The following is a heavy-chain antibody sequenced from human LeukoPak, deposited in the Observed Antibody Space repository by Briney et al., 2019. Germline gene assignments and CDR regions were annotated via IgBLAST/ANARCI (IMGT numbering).Heavy chain of an antibody. D-gene: IGHD1-26*01. V-gene: IGHV3-7*01. Sequence: PGGSLRLSCAASGFTFSSYSMSWVRQAPGKGLEWVVNIKQDGSEKYYVDSGKGRFTISRDNAKNSLYLQMNSLRAEDTAVYYCAKSETKGLSGSYWVATGVVGAFDIWGQGTMVTVSS. CDR3: AKSETKGLSGSYWVATGVVGAFDI. CDR2: IKQDGSEK. CDR1: GFTFSSYS. J-gene: IGHJ3*02.